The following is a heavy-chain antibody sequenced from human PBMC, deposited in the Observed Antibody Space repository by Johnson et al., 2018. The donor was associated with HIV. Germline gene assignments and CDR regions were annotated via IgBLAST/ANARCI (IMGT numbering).Heavy chain of an antibody. V-gene: IGHV3-66*01. CDR2: IYSGDTT. D-gene: IGHD2-15*01. CDR3: AKGQVARGPLDI. J-gene: IGHJ3*02. CDR1: GFTVSSNY. Sequence: VQLVESGGGLVQPGGSRRLSCAVSGFTVSSNYMSWVRQAPGKGLEWVSVIYSGDTTYYADSVKGRFTISRDNSKNTLYLQMSSLRVEDTALYYCAKGQVARGPLDIWGQGTVVTVSS.